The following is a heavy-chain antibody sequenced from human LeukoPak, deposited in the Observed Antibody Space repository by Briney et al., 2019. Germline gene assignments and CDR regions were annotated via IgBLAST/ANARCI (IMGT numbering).Heavy chain of an antibody. CDR1: GYTFTGYY. Sequence: GASVKVSCKASGYTFTGYYIHWVRQAPGQGLEWMGWINPNSGGTNYAHKFEGRVTMTRVTSISTVYMALSRLTSDDTAVYYCARERGGTTGADYYGLDVWGQGTTATVSS. CDR2: INPNSGGT. CDR3: ARERGGTTGADYYGLDV. J-gene: IGHJ6*02. D-gene: IGHD1-1*01. V-gene: IGHV1-2*02.